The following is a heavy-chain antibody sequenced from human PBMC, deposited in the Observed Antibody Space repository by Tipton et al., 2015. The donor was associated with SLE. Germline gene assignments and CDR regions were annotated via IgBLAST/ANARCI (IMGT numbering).Heavy chain of an antibody. V-gene: IGHV4-4*02. CDR3: ARVPFYYYYYMDV. CDR1: GDSISSSNW. J-gene: IGHJ6*03. CDR2: INHSGGT. Sequence: GLVKPSGTLSLTCGVSGDSISSSNWWSWVRKPPGKGLEWIGEINHSGGTDYNPSLKSRVTMSVDTSDNQFSLKLDSVTAADTAVYYCARVPFYYYYYMDVWGKGTTVTVSS.